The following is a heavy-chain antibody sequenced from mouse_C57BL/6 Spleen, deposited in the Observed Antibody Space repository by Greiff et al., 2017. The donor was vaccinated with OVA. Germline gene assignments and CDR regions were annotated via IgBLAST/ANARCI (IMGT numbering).Heavy chain of an antibody. J-gene: IGHJ2*01. CDR1: GYTFTDYY. CDR2: INPNNGGT. D-gene: IGHD1-2*01. V-gene: IGHV1-26*01. Sequence: VQLQQSGPELVKPGASVKISCKASGYTFTDYYMNWVKQSHGKSLEWIGDINPNNGGTSYNQKFKGKATLTVDKSSSTAYMELRSLTSEDSAVYYCARTLLRNFDYWGQGTTLTVSS. CDR3: ARTLLRNFDY.